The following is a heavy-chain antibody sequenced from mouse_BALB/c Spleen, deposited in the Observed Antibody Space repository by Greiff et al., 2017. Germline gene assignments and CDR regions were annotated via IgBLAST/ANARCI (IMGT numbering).Heavy chain of an antibody. D-gene: IGHD3-1*01. CDR1: GFTFSDYY. CDR2: ISDGGSYT. CDR3: ARDEGLSSFAY. Sequence: EVKVVESGGGLVKPGGSLKLSCAASGFTFSDYYMYWVRQTPEKRLEWVATISDGGSYTYYPDSVKGRFTISRDNAKNNLYLQMSSLKSEDTAMYYCARDEGLSSFAYWGQGTLVTVSA. V-gene: IGHV5-4*02. J-gene: IGHJ3*01.